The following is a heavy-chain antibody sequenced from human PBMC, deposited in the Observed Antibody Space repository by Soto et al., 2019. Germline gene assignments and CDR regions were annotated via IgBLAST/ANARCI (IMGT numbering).Heavy chain of an antibody. CDR1: GYTFASYA. Sequence: QVQLVQSGAEVKKPGASVKVSCKASGYTFASYAISWMRQATGQGLEWMGWISAYNGNTKYAQKLQGRVTKTTGTSPGTALQGAGGLPTGRTAVYLPGRGPPPPDYWGQGTLVTVSS. V-gene: IGHV1-18*01. CDR3: GRGPPPPDY. J-gene: IGHJ4*02. CDR2: ISAYNGNT.